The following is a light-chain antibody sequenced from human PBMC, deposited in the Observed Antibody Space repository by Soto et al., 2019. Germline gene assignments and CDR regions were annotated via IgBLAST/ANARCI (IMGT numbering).Light chain of an antibody. CDR1: SSDVGGYNY. J-gene: IGLJ1*01. CDR3: SSYTSRSTPLYV. Sequence: QSVLTQPASVSGSPGQSITISCTGTSSDVGGYNYVSWYQQHPGKAPKLMIYDVSNRPSGVSNRFSGSKSGNTASLTISGLQAEDEADYYCSSYTSRSTPLYVFGTGTKVTV. CDR2: DVS. V-gene: IGLV2-14*01.